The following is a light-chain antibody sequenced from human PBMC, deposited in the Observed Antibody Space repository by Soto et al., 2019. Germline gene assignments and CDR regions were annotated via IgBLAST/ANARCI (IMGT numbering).Light chain of an antibody. Sequence: QSVLTQPPSVSGAPGQRATISCTGSSSNIGAGYDVHWYQQLPGTAPKLLIYGNTNRPSGVPDRFSGSKSGPSASLAITSLQAEDEADYYCQSYDISLHNYVFGTGTKVTVL. V-gene: IGLV1-40*01. CDR3: QSYDISLHNYV. CDR1: SSNIGAGYD. CDR2: GNT. J-gene: IGLJ1*01.